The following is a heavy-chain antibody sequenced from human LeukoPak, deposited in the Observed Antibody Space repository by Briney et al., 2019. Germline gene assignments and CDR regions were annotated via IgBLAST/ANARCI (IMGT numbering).Heavy chain of an antibody. J-gene: IGHJ4*02. CDR3: ARDRVGASTPPFDY. V-gene: IGHV4-59*01. Sequence: SETLSLTCTISGGSISTYYWSWIRQPPGKGLEWIGYIYYTGSTNYNPSLKSRVTISVDTSKNQFSLKLSSVTAADTAVYYCARDRVGASTPPFDYWGQGTLVTVSS. CDR2: IYYTGST. CDR1: GGSISTYY. D-gene: IGHD1-26*01.